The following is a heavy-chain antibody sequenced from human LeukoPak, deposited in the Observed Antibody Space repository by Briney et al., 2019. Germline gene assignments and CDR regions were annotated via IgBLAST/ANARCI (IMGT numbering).Heavy chain of an antibody. CDR1: GGSISSGGYS. CDR2: IYHSGNT. V-gene: IGHV4-30-2*01. D-gene: IGHD1-1*01. J-gene: IGHJ3*02. Sequence: SETLSLTCAVSGGSISSGGYSWSWIRQPPGKGLEWIGYIYHSGNTYYNPSLKSRVTISVDRSKNQFSLSLNSVTAADTAVYYCARGNWNDVVDAFDIWGQGTMVTVSS. CDR3: ARGNWNDVVDAFDI.